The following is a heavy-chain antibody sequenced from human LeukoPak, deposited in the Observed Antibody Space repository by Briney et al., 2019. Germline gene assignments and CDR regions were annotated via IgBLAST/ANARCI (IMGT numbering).Heavy chain of an antibody. CDR2: ISGSGGST. V-gene: IGHV3-23*01. D-gene: IGHD2-2*01. CDR3: AKAGDDIVVVPHPYFDY. CDR1: GFTFTNYG. J-gene: IGHJ4*02. Sequence: GGSLRLSCAASGFTFTNYGMNWVRQAPGKGLEWVSGISGSGGSTFYADSVKGRFTIARDNSKNTLYLQMNSLRVDDTALYYCAKAGDDIVVVPHPYFDYWGQGTLVTASS.